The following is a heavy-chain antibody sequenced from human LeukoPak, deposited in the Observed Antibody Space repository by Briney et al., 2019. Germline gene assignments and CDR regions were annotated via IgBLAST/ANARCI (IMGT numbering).Heavy chain of an antibody. D-gene: IGHD4-23*01. CDR1: GYSFTSYW. V-gene: IGHV5-51*01. Sequence: GESLKISCKGSGYSFTSYWIGWVRQMPGKGLEWMGIIYPGDSDTRCSPSFQGQVTILADKSISTAYLQWSSLKASDTAMYYCARLVGGDYGGHPARYFDLWGRGTLVTVSS. CDR2: IYPGDSDT. J-gene: IGHJ2*01. CDR3: ARLVGGDYGGHPARYFDL.